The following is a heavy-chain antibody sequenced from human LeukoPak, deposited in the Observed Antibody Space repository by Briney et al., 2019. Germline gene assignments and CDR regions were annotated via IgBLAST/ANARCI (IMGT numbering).Heavy chain of an antibody. Sequence: PGGSLRLSCAASGFTVSSNYMSWVRQAPGKGLEWVSAISGSGGSTYYADSVKGRFTISRDNSKNTLYLQMNSLRAEDTAVYYCAKDVWFGELLLFRAGAFDIWGQGTMVTVSS. CDR3: AKDVWFGELLLFRAGAFDI. CDR2: ISGSGGST. J-gene: IGHJ3*02. D-gene: IGHD3-10*01. V-gene: IGHV3-23*01. CDR1: GFTVSSNY.